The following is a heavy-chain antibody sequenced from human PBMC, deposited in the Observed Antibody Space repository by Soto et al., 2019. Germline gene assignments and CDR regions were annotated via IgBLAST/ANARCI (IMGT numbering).Heavy chain of an antibody. D-gene: IGHD3-9*01. J-gene: IGHJ4*02. Sequence: SETLSLTCAVYGGSFSGYYWSWIRQPPGKGLEWIGEINHSGSTNYNPSLKSRVTISVDTSKNQFSLKLSSVTAADTAVYYCARFSRFLTGYYKPLPLSPYYFDYWGQGTLVTVSS. V-gene: IGHV4-34*01. CDR2: INHSGST. CDR3: ARFSRFLTGYYKPLPLSPYYFDY. CDR1: GGSFSGYY.